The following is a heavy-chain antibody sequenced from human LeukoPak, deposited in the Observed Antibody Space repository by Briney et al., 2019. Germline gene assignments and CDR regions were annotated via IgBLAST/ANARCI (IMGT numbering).Heavy chain of an antibody. CDR2: IYYSGST. Sequence: SETLSLTCTVPGGSISSSSYYWGWIRQPPGKGLEWIGSIYYSGSTYYNPSLKSRVTISVDTSKNQFSLKLSSVTAADTAVYYCARPGIAAASWFDPWGQGTLVTVSS. CDR1: GGSISSSSYY. J-gene: IGHJ5*02. D-gene: IGHD6-13*01. CDR3: ARPGIAAASWFDP. V-gene: IGHV4-39*01.